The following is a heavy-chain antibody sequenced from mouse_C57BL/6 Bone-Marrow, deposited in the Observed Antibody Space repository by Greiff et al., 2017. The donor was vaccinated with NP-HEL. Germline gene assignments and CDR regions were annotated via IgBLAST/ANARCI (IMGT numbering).Heavy chain of an antibody. CDR2: ISSGGSYT. CDR3: ARHRRVDY. CDR1: GFTFSSYG. J-gene: IGHJ4*01. Sequence: EVKLEESGGDLVKPGGSLKLSCAASGFTFSSYGMSWVRQTPDKRLEWVATISSGGSYTYYPDSVKGRFTISRDNAKNTLYLQMSSLKSEDTAMYYCARHRRVDYWGQGTSVTVSS. V-gene: IGHV5-6*02.